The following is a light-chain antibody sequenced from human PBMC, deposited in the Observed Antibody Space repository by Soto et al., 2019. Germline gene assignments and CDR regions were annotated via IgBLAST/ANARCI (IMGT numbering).Light chain of an antibody. J-gene: IGLJ2*01. CDR3: GTWDSNLSAVV. CDR1: SSNIGNNY. Sequence: QSVLTQPPSVSATPGQKVTISCSGSSSNIGNNYVSWYQQHPGTAPKLLIYENNKRPSGIPDRFSASKSGTSATRGITGLQTGDEAEYYCGTWDSNLSAVVFGGGTKLTVL. CDR2: ENN. V-gene: IGLV1-51*02.